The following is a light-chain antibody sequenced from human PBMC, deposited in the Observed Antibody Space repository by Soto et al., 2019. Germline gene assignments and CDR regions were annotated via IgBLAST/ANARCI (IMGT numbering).Light chain of an antibody. CDR3: QQVSTDPRT. Sequence: DRKRTQSPTVLSASVVDRFNINFRASQGISSYLAWYQQKPGKAPKLLIYAASTLQSGVPSRFSGSGSGTQFTLTIDSLQPEDIATYYCQQVSTDPRTIGGGTKVDIK. V-gene: IGKV1-9*01. CDR1: QGISSY. J-gene: IGKJ4*01. CDR2: AAS.